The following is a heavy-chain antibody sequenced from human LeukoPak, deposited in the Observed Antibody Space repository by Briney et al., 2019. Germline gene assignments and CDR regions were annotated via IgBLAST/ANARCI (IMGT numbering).Heavy chain of an antibody. D-gene: IGHD3-22*01. V-gene: IGHV3-23*01. J-gene: IGHJ4*02. Sequence: GGSLRLSCAASGFTFSSYAMSWVRQAPGKGLEWVSAISGSGGSTYYADSVKGRFTISRDNSKNTLYLQMNSLRAEDTAVYYCAKDSPYYYDSSGPLGYWGQGTLVTVSS. CDR2: ISGSGGST. CDR1: GFTFSSYA. CDR3: AKDSPYYYDSSGPLGY.